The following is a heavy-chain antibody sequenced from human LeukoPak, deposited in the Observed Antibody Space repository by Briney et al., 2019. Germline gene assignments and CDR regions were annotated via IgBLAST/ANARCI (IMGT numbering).Heavy chain of an antibody. Sequence: GGSLRLSCAASGFIFSSYNMNWVRQTPVKGLEWVSSISPNSIYIYYADSVKGRFTISRDNAKNSLYLQMNSLRVEDTALYYCARAEIDQNKKYNWFDPWGQGTLVTVSS. CDR2: ISPNSIYI. V-gene: IGHV3-21*01. CDR1: GFIFSSYN. CDR3: ARAEIDQNKKYNWFDP. J-gene: IGHJ5*02.